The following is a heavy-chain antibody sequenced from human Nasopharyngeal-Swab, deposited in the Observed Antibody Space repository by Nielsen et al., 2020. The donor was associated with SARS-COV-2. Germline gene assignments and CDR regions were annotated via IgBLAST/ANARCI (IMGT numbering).Heavy chain of an antibody. D-gene: IGHD5-18*01. V-gene: IGHV3-33*03. J-gene: IGHJ4*02. CDR3: VKDEHSFHIGPLDY. Sequence: GGSLRLSCAASGFAFGSYGMHWVRQAPGRGLEWVAVIWYDATTIYYADSVKGRFTITRNNSKNTLFLEMNSLRAEDSAMYYCVKDEHSFHIGPLDYWGQGALVAVSS. CDR1: GFAFGSYG. CDR2: IWYDATTI.